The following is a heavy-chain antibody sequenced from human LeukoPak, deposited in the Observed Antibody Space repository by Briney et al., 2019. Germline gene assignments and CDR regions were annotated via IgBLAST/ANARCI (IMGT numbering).Heavy chain of an antibody. Sequence: GGSLRLSCAASGFTFSSYSMNWVRQAPGKGLEWVAFIRYDGSNKYYADSVKGRFTTSRDNSKNTLYLQMNSLRAEDTAVYYCAKDRGDIVVVPAAPEPWGQGTLVTVSS. D-gene: IGHD2-2*01. CDR2: IRYDGSNK. CDR1: GFTFSSYS. CDR3: AKDRGDIVVVPAAPEP. V-gene: IGHV3-30*02. J-gene: IGHJ5*02.